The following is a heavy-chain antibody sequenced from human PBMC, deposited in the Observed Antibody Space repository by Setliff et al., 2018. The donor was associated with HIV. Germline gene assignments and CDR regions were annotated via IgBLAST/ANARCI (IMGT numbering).Heavy chain of an antibody. J-gene: IGHJ4*03. CDR2: IIPMFEVT. CDR3: TTRRYIYGTGNVYNVLGYFQY. V-gene: IGHV1-69*13. D-gene: IGHD3-9*01. Sequence: VKVSCKASGGDFSSYGIDWVRQAPGQGLEWMGNIIPMFEVTNDAQKFQDRVTITTDESTSTAYLELSSLRSDDTAIYYCTTRRYIYGTGNVYNVLGYFQYWGQGTLVTVSS. CDR1: GGDFSSYG.